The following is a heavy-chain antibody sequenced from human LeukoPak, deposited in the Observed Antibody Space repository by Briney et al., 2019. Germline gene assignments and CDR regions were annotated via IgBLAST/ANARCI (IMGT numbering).Heavy chain of an antibody. V-gene: IGHV4-59*08. J-gene: IGHJ3*02. CDR3: ARPRGEFHYYAFDI. D-gene: IGHD3-16*01. CDR2: IYYSGNT. Sequence: PSETLSLTCTVSGGSISSYYWSWLRQPPGKGLDWIGYIYYSGNTNYNPSLKSRVTMSVDTSKNQLSLKLSSVTAADTAVYYSARPRGEFHYYAFDIWRHGTMDTVSS. CDR1: GGSISSYY.